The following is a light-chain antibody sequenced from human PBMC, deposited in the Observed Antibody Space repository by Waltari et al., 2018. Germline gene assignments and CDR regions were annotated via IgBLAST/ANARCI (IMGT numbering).Light chain of an antibody. V-gene: IGLV2-8*01. CDR2: EVS. J-gene: IGLJ2*01. CDR3: SSYGGRNNLI. CDR1: RSDIGDYNF. Sequence: QSALTQPPSASGSPAQSVTIPCTGTRSDIGDYNFVSWYQQHPGKAPKLMIYEVSTRPSGVPDRCSGSKSGYTASLTVSGLQAEDEAEYYCSSYGGRNNLIFGGGTKLTVL.